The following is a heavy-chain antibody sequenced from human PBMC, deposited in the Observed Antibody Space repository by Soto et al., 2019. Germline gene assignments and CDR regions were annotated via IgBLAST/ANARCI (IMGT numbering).Heavy chain of an antibody. D-gene: IGHD1-26*01. J-gene: IGHJ3*02. CDR1: GFTFSSYE. CDR3: ARDSDVDAFDI. V-gene: IGHV3-48*03. Sequence: EVQLVESGGGLVQPGGSLRLSCGASGFTFSSYEMNWVRQAPGKGLERVSYISSSGSTIYYADSVKGRFTISRDNAKNSLYLQMNSLRAEDTGVYYCARDSDVDAFDIWGQGTMVTVSS. CDR2: ISSSGSTI.